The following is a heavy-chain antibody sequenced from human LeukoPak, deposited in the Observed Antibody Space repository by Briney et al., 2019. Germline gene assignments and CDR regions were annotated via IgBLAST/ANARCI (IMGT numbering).Heavy chain of an antibody. CDR3: ARGYYDILLYYYYYGMDV. J-gene: IGHJ6*02. Sequence: SETLSLTRTVSGGSVSSGSYYWSWIRRPPGTGLEWIGYIYYSGSTNYNPSLKSRVTISVDTSKNQFSLKLSSVTAADTAVYYCARGYYDILLYYYYYGMDVWGQGTTVTVSS. V-gene: IGHV4-61*01. D-gene: IGHD3-9*01. CDR1: GGSVSSGSYY. CDR2: IYYSGST.